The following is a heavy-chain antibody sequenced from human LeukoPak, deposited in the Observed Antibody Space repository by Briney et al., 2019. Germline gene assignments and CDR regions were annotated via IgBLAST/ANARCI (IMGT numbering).Heavy chain of an antibody. V-gene: IGHV4-39*01. D-gene: IGHD6-13*01. CDR3: ARIAAAGTEKIDY. CDR2: IYYSGST. Sequence: SETLSLTCTVSGGSISSSSYYWGWIRQPPGKGLEWIGSIYYSGSTYYNPSLKSRVTISVNTSKNQFSLKLSSVTAADTAVYYCARIAAAGTEKIDYWGQGTLVTVSS. CDR1: GGSISSSSYY. J-gene: IGHJ4*02.